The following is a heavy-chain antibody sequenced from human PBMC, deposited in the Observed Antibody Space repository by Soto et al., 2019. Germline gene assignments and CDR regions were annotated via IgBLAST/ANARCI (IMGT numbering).Heavy chain of an antibody. CDR1: GYTFSAFW. CDR2: IDPSDSYT. D-gene: IGHD4-4*01. CDR3: ALYSNDYYGMDV. Sequence: PGESLKISCQASGYTFSAFWITWVRQMPGKGLEWMGRIDPSDSYTNYSPSFQGHVTISADKSISTAYLQWSSLKASDTAMYYCALYSNDYYGMDVWGQGTTVTVSS. V-gene: IGHV5-10-1*01. J-gene: IGHJ6*02.